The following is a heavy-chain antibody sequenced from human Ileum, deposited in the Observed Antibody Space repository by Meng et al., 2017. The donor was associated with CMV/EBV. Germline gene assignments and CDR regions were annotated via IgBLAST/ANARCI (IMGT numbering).Heavy chain of an antibody. Sequence: QVRLKGLGPELVNPSQTLAPTCTVSDGSIISYYWSWIRQSAGKGLEWIGRIHTSGTTNYNPSLKSRVTLSLDTSKNQFSLKLSSVTAADTAVYYCARERPRGTAMASIDYWGQGTLVTVSS. CDR1: DGSIISYY. D-gene: IGHD5-18*01. CDR2: IHTSGTT. V-gene: IGHV4-4*07. CDR3: ARERPRGTAMASIDY. J-gene: IGHJ4*02.